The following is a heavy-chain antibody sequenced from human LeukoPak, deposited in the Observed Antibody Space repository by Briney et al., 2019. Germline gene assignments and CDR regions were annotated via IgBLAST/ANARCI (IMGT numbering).Heavy chain of an antibody. D-gene: IGHD1-7*01. Sequence: SGTLSLTCAVSGGSISSTNWWSWVRQPPGKGLEWIGEVDHSGSTKYNPALKSRVTISVDRSKNQFSLRLSSVTAADTAVYYCASCIKLSRSFDSWGQGTLITVSS. CDR3: ASCIKLSRSFDS. J-gene: IGHJ4*02. V-gene: IGHV4-4*02. CDR1: GGSISSTNW. CDR2: VDHSGST.